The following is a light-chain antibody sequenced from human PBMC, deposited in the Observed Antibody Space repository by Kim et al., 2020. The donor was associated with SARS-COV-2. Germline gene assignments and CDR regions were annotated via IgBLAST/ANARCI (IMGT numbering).Light chain of an antibody. J-gene: IGLJ3*02. CDR1: SLRSYY. V-gene: IGLV3-19*01. Sequence: SSELTQDPAVSVALGQTVRITCQGDSLRSYYASWYQQKPGQAPVLVIYGKNNRPSGSPDRFSCSSSGNTASLTITGALAEDEADYYCNSRDSSGNHLVFGGANKLTVL. CDR3: NSRDSSGNHLV. CDR2: GKN.